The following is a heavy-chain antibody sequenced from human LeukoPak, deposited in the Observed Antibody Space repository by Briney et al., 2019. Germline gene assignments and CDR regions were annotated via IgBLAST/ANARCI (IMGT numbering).Heavy chain of an antibody. D-gene: IGHD3-10*01. Sequence: PGGSLRLSCAASGFTFSSYWMSWVRQAPGKGLEWVANIKQDGSEKYYVDSVKGRFTISRDNAKNSLYLQMNSLRAEDTAVYYCAREAAKYGSGSYYNVFPYDSDWGQGTLVTVSS. CDR1: GFTFSSYW. CDR3: AREAAKYGSGSYYNVFPYDSD. J-gene: IGHJ4*02. CDR2: IKQDGSEK. V-gene: IGHV3-7*01.